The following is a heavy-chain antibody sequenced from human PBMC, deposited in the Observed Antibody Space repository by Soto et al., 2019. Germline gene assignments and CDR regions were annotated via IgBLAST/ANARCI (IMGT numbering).Heavy chain of an antibody. CDR3: ARPSSDYGDWGWSLAY. J-gene: IGHJ4*02. Sequence: QVQLVQSGAEVKNPAASVTVSCKASGYTFTGYAISWVRQAPGQGLEWMGWISAHNGNTNFAQKFQGRVTMTTDTSTSTAYMELRSLRSDDTAVYYCARPSSDYGDWGWSLAYWGQGTLVTVSS. D-gene: IGHD4-17*01. CDR2: ISAHNGNT. V-gene: IGHV1-18*01. CDR1: GYTFTGYA.